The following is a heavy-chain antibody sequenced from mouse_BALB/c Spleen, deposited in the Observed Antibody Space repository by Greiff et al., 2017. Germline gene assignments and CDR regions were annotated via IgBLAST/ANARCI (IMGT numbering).Heavy chain of an antibody. D-gene: IGHD4-1*01. J-gene: IGHJ1*01. Sequence: VQLQQSGPELVKPGASVKISCKTSGYTFTEYTMPWVKQSHGKSLEWMGGINPNNGGTSYNQKFKGKATLTVDTSSSTAYMELRSLTSEDSAVYYCARRGTGAGWYFDGWGAGTTVTVSS. CDR1: GYTFTEYT. V-gene: IGHV1-18*01. CDR3: ARRGTGAGWYFDG. CDR2: INPNNGGT.